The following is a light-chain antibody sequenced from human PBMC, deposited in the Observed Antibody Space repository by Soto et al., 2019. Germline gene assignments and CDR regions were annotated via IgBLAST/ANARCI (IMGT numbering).Light chain of an antibody. CDR2: DVS. CDR1: SSDVGGYNY. Sequence: QSALTQPRSVSGSPGQSVTISCTGTSSDVGGYNYVSWYQQHPGKAPKVMIYDVSERPSGVPDRFSGSKSGNTASLTISGLQAEEEADYYCCSSAGSPRYVFGTGTKLTVL. V-gene: IGLV2-11*01. CDR3: CSSAGSPRYV. J-gene: IGLJ1*01.